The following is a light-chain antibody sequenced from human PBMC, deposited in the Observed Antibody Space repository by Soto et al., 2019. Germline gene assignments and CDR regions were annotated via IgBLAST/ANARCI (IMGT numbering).Light chain of an antibody. Sequence: DIQMTQSPSTLSASVGDKVTITCRASQSISSWLVWYQQKPGKAPKLLIYDASSLESGVPSRFSGSGSGTEFTLTISSLQPDDFATYYCQQYNSYSLTIGGGTKVEIK. CDR1: QSISSW. CDR3: QQYNSYSLT. CDR2: DAS. J-gene: IGKJ4*01. V-gene: IGKV1-5*01.